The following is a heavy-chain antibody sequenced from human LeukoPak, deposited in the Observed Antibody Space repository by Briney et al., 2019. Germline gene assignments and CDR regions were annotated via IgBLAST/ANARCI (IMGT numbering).Heavy chain of an antibody. V-gene: IGHV4-31*03. D-gene: IGHD6-13*01. Sequence: SQTLSLTCTVSGGSISSGGYYWSWIRQHPGKGLEWIGYIYYSGSTYYNPSLKSRVTISVDTSKNQFSLKLSSVTAADTAVYYCARGTYSSRRTLYYFDYWGQGTLVTVFS. CDR2: IYYSGST. CDR1: GGSISSGGYY. J-gene: IGHJ4*02. CDR3: ARGTYSSRRTLYYFDY.